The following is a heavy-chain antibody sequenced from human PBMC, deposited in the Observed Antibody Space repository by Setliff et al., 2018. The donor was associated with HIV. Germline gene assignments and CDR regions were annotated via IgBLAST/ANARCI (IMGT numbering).Heavy chain of an antibody. D-gene: IGHD6-19*01. J-gene: IGHJ6*02. V-gene: IGHV4-34*01. CDR3: ARGAIAVAGISYYYYGMDV. CDR2: INHSGST. Sequence: PSETLSLTCAVYGGSFSGYYWSWIRQPSGKGLEWIGEINHSGSTNYDPSLKSRVTISVDTSKNQFSLKLSSVTAADTAVYYCARGAIAVAGISYYYYGMDVWGQGTTVTVSS. CDR1: GGSFSGYY.